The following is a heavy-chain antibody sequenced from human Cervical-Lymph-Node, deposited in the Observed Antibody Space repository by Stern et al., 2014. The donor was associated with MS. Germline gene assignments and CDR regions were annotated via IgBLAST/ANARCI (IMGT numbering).Heavy chain of an antibody. CDR1: GGSINKSNYY. J-gene: IGHJ4*02. CDR3: TSARREGFGEIWTH. CDR2: IYYGGSS. Sequence: QVQLQESGPGLVKPSETLSLTCSVSGGSINKSNYYWGWVRQPPGKGLEWTGSIYYGGSSYYNPPLKSRVTLSVDTSKNQFSLKLSFVTAADTALYYCTSARREGFGEIWTHWGQGILVTVSP. D-gene: IGHD3-10*01. V-gene: IGHV4-39*01.